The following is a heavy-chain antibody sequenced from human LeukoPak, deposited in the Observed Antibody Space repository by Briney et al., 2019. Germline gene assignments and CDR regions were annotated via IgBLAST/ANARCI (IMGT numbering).Heavy chain of an antibody. D-gene: IGHD4-17*01. CDR3: AKDTTVTTPRYDAFDI. CDR2: ISGSGGST. CDR1: GFTFSIYA. Sequence: GGSLRLSCAASGFTFSIYAMGWVRQAPGKGLEWVSGISGSGGSTYYADSVKGRFTISRDNFKNTLYLQMNSLRAEDTAVYYCAKDTTVTTPRYDAFDIWGQGTMVTVSS. V-gene: IGHV3-23*01. J-gene: IGHJ3*02.